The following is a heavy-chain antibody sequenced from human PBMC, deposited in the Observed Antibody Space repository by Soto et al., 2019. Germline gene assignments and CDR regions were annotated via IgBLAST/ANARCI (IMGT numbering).Heavy chain of an antibody. CDR3: ARESAGRKWLRLGFFDY. D-gene: IGHD5-12*01. V-gene: IGHV4-59*01. CDR1: GGSISSYY. J-gene: IGHJ4*02. Sequence: QVQLQESGPGLVKPSETLSLTCTVSGGSISSYYWSWIRQPPGKGLEWIGYIYYSGSTNYNPSLKSRVTISVDTSKNQFSLKLSSVTAADTAVYYCARESAGRKWLRLGFFDYWGQGTLVTVSS. CDR2: IYYSGST.